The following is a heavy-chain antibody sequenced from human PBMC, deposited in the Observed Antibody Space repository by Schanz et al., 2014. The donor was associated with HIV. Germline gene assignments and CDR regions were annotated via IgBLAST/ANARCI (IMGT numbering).Heavy chain of an antibody. J-gene: IGHJ6*02. CDR1: GFDFGVYG. CDR2: IGHEGNDI. V-gene: IGHV3-30*02. CDR3: AKDRNYYESKYRGKGNYYYYYGMDV. D-gene: IGHD3-22*01. Sequence: QVQLVESGGGVVQPGGSLRLSCAASGFDFGVYGMHWVRQAPGKGPEWVAVIGHEGNDIHYVDSVKGRFTISRDNSKNSLSLLIKSLRAEDAAVYYCAKDRNYYESKYRGKGNYYYYYGMDVWGQGTTVTVSS.